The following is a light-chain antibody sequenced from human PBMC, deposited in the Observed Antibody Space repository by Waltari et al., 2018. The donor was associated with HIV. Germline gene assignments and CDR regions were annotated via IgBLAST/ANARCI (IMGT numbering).Light chain of an antibody. Sequence: EVVMTQSPATLSVSPGERAALACRASQSVSRNLAWYQQKPGQPPRLLIYAASTRASVVPGRISGTGSGTEFTLTISSLQSEDFAVYYCQQYDDWPRTFGQGTRVEIK. CDR2: AAS. CDR3: QQYDDWPRT. CDR1: QSVSRN. J-gene: IGKJ1*01. V-gene: IGKV3-15*01.